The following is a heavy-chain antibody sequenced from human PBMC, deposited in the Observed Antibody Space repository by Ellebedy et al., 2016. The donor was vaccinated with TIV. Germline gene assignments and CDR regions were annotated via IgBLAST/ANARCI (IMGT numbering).Heavy chain of an antibody. CDR1: GFPFSPYA. CDR2: IVGSGA. CDR3: AKDRTTGDGYWVFDN. Sequence: GESLKISCAASGFPFSPYAMAWVRQAPGKGLEWVSGIVGSGAQKYADSVKGRLTISRDNSKRTVDLQMNSLRAEDTAGYFCAKDRTTGDGYWVFDNWGQGTLVSVSS. V-gene: IGHV3-23*01. D-gene: IGHD5-18*01. J-gene: IGHJ4*02.